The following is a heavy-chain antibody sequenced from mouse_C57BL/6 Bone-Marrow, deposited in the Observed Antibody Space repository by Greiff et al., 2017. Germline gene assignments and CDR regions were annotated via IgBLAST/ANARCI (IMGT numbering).Heavy chain of an antibody. CDR2: IYPGSGNT. CDR3: ARGDYDGDYYAMDY. J-gene: IGHJ4*01. D-gene: IGHD2-4*01. CDR1: GYTFTDYY. V-gene: IGHV1-76*01. Sequence: VQGVESGAELVRPGASVKLSCKASGYTFTDYYINWVKQRPGQGLEWIARIYPGSGNTYYNEKFKGKATLTAEKSSSTAYMQLSSLTSEDSAVYFCARGDYDGDYYAMDYWGQGTSVTVSS.